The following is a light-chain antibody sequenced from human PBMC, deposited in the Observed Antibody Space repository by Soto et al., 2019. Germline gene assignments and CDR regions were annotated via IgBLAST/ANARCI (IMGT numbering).Light chain of an antibody. CDR2: EVS. CDR3: SSYTSSSTVV. V-gene: IGLV2-14*01. Sequence: QSVLTQPASVSGSPGQSITISCTGTSSDVGAYNYVSWYQQHPGKAPKLIISEVSNRPSGVSNRFSGSKSGNTASLTISGLQAEDEAAYYCSSYTSSSTVVFGGGTKLTVL. CDR1: SSDVGAYNY. J-gene: IGLJ2*01.